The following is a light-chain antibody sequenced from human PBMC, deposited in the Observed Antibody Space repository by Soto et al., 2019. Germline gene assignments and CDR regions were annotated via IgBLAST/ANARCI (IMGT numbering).Light chain of an antibody. CDR1: QGIGSY. J-gene: IGKJ5*01. V-gene: IGKV1-9*01. Sequence: MQVTQSPSCLSETVGDRVTITSRASQGIGSYLAWYQQKPGEAPKLLIYGASSRATGIPDRFSGSGSGTDFTLTISRLEPEDFAVYYCQQYASSPITFGQGTRLEI. CDR3: QQYASSPIT. CDR2: GAS.